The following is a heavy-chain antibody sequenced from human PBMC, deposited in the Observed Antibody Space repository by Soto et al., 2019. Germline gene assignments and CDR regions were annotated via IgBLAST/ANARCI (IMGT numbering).Heavy chain of an antibody. Sequence: PGGSLRLSCAASGFTFSSYAMHWVRQAPGKGLEWVAVISYDGSNKYYADSVKGRFTISRDNSKNTLYLQMNSLRAEDTAVYYCARDGGNRMSPHPFDYWGQGTLVTVSS. V-gene: IGHV3-30-3*01. CDR3: ARDGGNRMSPHPFDY. J-gene: IGHJ4*02. CDR2: ISYDGSNK. CDR1: GFTFSSYA. D-gene: IGHD1-26*01.